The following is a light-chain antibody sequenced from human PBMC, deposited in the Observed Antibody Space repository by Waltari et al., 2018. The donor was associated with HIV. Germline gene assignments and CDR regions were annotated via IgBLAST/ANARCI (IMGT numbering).Light chain of an antibody. Sequence: EIVLTQFPGTLSLSPGARATLSCRASQSVRNNLVWYQQKPGQAPRLLIFGASSGATDIPDRFSGSGSGTDFTLTISRLEPEDSAVYFCQQYGKSPITFGQGTRLEI. CDR3: QQYGKSPIT. CDR1: QSVRNN. CDR2: GAS. J-gene: IGKJ5*01. V-gene: IGKV3-20*01.